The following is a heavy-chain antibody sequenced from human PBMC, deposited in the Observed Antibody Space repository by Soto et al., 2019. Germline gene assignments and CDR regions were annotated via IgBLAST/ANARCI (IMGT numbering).Heavy chain of an antibody. CDR2: ISSSSSYI. CDR1: GFTFSSYS. V-gene: IGHV3-21*01. J-gene: IGHJ6*02. Sequence: EVQLVESGGGLVKPGGSLRLSCAASGFTFSSYSMNWVRQAPGKGLEWVSSISSSSSYIYYADSVKGRFTIPSDNAKNSLYLPMTGMRAEDTAAYYCASKLSGWGMGVWGQGTTVTVS. D-gene: IGHD6-19*01. CDR3: ASKLSGWGMGV.